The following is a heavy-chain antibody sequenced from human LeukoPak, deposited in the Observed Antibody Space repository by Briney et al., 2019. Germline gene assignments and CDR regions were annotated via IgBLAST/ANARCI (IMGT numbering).Heavy chain of an antibody. CDR1: GGSISNYY. D-gene: IGHD3-22*01. J-gene: IGHJ4*02. CDR3: AREGAAYDSSGYNIGDYFDY. CDR2: IYYSGST. V-gene: IGHV4-59*01. Sequence: PSETLSLTCTVSGGSISNYYWSWLRQPPGKGLEWIGYIYYSGSTNYNPSLKSRVTISVDTSKNQFSLKLSSVTAADTAVYYCAREGAAYDSSGYNIGDYFDYWGQGTLVTVSS.